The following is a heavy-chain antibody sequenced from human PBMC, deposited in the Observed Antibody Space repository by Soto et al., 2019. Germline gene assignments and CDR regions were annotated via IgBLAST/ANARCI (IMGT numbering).Heavy chain of an antibody. Sequence: QLVESGGGVVQPERSLKLSCTASNFVFSVYSLHWVRQAPGKGLERVALISYDGGNKYYADSVKGRFTISRDNSKNTLYLQMNSLRREDTAVYYCARDKDQYDFWGGTLDSWGQGTLVTVSS. CDR3: ARDKDQYDFWGGTLDS. CDR2: ISYDGGNK. CDR1: NFVFSVYS. J-gene: IGHJ4*02. V-gene: IGHV3-30-3*01. D-gene: IGHD3-3*01.